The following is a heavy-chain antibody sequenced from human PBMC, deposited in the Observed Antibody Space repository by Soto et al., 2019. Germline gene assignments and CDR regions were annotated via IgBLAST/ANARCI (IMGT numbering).Heavy chain of an antibody. V-gene: IGHV1-69*12. CDR2: IIPIFGTA. D-gene: IGHD6-13*01. J-gene: IGHJ5*02. Sequence: QVQLVQSGAEVKKPGSSVKVSCKASGGTFSSYAISWVRQAPGQGLEWMGGIIPIFGTANYAQKFQGRVTITADESPSTAYVELSSLRSEDTAVYYCALHTSGAAAGTWWFDPWGQGTLVTVSS. CDR3: ALHTSGAAAGTWWFDP. CDR1: GGTFSSYA.